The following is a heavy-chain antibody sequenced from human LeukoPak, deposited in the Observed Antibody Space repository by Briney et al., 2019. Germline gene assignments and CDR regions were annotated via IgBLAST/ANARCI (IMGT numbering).Heavy chain of an antibody. J-gene: IGHJ4*02. Sequence: HGGSLRLSCAASGFTLSSYAMSGVRQAPGKGLEWVSAISGSGGSTYYADSVKGRFTIPRDNPKNTLYLQMNSLRAADTAVYYCAKCPHTCVALVDYWGQGTLVTVSS. CDR2: ISGSGGST. V-gene: IGHV3-23*01. CDR1: GFTLSSYA. CDR3: AKCPHTCVALVDY. D-gene: IGHD2-8*02.